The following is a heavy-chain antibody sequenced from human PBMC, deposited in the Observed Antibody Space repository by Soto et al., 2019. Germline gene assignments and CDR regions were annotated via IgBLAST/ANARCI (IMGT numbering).Heavy chain of an antibody. Sequence: SETLSLTCTVSGGSISSYYWSWIRQPAGKGLEWIGRIYTRGSSNNKPSLKIRGTMSVDPSNNQFSLMLSSVAAADTAVYYYARGHSGSCYDWFDPWGQGTLVTVSS. J-gene: IGHJ5*02. CDR3: ARGHSGSCYDWFDP. CDR1: GGSISSYY. CDR2: IYTRGSS. D-gene: IGHD2-15*01. V-gene: IGHV4-4*07.